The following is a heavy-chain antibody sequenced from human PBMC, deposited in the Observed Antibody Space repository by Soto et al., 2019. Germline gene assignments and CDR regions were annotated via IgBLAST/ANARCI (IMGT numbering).Heavy chain of an antibody. J-gene: IGHJ4*02. V-gene: IGHV3-7*01. Sequence: PGGSLRLSCAASGLTFSSYWMSWVRQAPGKGLEWVANIKQDGSEKYYVDSVKGRFTISRDNAKNSLYLQMNSLRAEDTAVYYCARDLEYSGYAVWGQGTLVTVSS. D-gene: IGHD5-12*01. CDR1: GLTFSSYW. CDR3: ARDLEYSGYAV. CDR2: IKQDGSEK.